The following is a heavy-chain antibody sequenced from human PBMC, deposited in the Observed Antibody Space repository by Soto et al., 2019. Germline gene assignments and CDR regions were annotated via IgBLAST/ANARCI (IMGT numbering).Heavy chain of an antibody. V-gene: IGHV3-23*01. D-gene: IGHD3-16*02. CDR3: AKGWIMITFGGVIPFDY. J-gene: IGHJ4*02. CDR1: GFTFSSYA. CDR2: ISGSGGST. Sequence: GGSLRLSCAASGFTFSSYAMSWVRQAPGKGLEWVSAISGSGGSTYYADSVKGRFTISRDNSKNTLYLQMNSLRAEDTAVYYCAKGWIMITFGGVIPFDYWGQGTMVTVYS.